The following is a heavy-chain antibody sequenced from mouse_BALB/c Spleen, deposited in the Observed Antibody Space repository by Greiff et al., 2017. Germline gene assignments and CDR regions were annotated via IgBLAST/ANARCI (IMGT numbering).Heavy chain of an antibody. CDR3: ARQGTTATRYFDV. J-gene: IGHJ1*01. Sequence: EVQLVESGGGLVKLGGSLKLSCAASGFTFSSYYMSWVRQTPEKRLELVAAINSNGGSTYYPDTVKGRFTISRDNAKNTLYLQMSSLKSEDTALYYCARQGTTATRYFDVWGAGTTVTVSS. D-gene: IGHD1-2*01. CDR2: INSNGGST. CDR1: GFTFSSYY. V-gene: IGHV5-6-2*01.